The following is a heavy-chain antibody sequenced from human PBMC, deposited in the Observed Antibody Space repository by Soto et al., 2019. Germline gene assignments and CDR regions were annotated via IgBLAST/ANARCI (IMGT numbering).Heavy chain of an antibody. CDR3: ARSGGYAYDSPIPEHFFDY. CDR2: IIPIFGTA. Sequence: GASVKVSCKASGGTFSSYAISWVRQAPGQGLDWMGGIIPIFGTANYAQKFQGRVTITADESTSTAYMELSSLRSEDTAVYYCARSGGYAYDSPIPEHFFDYWGQGTPVTVSS. J-gene: IGHJ4*02. CDR1: GGTFSSYA. D-gene: IGHD5-18*01. V-gene: IGHV1-69*13.